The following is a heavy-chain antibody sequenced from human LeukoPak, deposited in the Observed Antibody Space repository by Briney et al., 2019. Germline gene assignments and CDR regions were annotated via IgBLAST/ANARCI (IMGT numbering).Heavy chain of an antibody. V-gene: IGHV1-2*02. Sequence: APVKVSCKTSGYTFTGYYMHWVRQAPGQGLEWMGWINPTTGGTNSTQKFQGRVTMTRDTSISTTYMELSRLKSDDTAVYYRARPLYCRDGSCYSLDYWGQGTLVTVSS. J-gene: IGHJ4*02. CDR3: ARPLYCRDGSCYSLDY. D-gene: IGHD2-15*01. CDR2: INPTTGGT. CDR1: GYTFTGYY.